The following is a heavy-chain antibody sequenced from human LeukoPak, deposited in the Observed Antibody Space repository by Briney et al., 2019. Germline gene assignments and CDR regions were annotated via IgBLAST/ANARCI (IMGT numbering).Heavy chain of an antibody. J-gene: IGHJ4*02. CDR2: IIPIFGTA. CDR1: GGTFSTYA. D-gene: IGHD3-10*01. Sequence: SVKVSCKASGGTFSTYAISWVRQAPGQGPEWMGGIIPIFGTANYAQKFQGRVTITADESTSTAYMELSSLRSEDTAVYYCASSFYYYGSGSYYIHWGQGTLVTVSS. V-gene: IGHV1-69*13. CDR3: ASSFYYYGSGSYYIH.